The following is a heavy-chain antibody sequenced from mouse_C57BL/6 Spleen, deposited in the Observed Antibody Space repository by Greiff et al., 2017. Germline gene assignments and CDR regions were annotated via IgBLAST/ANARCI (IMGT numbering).Heavy chain of an antibody. CDR1: GYSITSGYD. J-gene: IGHJ3*01. CDR2: ISYSGST. D-gene: IGHD4-1*01. Sequence: EVHLVESGPGMVKPSQSLSLTCTVTGYSITSGYDWHWIRHFPGNKLEWMGYISYSGSTNYNPSLKSRISITHDTSKNHFFLKLNSVTTEDTAADYCAKGTGTVFAYWGQGTLVTVSA. CDR3: AKGTGTVFAY. V-gene: IGHV3-1*01.